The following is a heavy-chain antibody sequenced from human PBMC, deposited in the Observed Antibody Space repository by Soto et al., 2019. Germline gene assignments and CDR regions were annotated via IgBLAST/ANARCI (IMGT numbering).Heavy chain of an antibody. J-gene: IGHJ4*02. CDR1: GFTFSSYA. CDR3: ATVGRANYFDN. CDR2: ISGGGINT. V-gene: IGHV3-23*01. Sequence: VGSLRLSCAASGFTFSSYALTWVRQAPGKGLEWVSVISGGGINTLYADSVKGRFTISRDNSKNTLYLQMNSLRADDTAVYYCATVGRANYFDNWGQGTLVTVSS.